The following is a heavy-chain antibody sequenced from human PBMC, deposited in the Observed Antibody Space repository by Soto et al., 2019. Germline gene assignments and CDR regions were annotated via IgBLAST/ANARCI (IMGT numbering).Heavy chain of an antibody. Sequence: ASVKVSCKASGYTFTGYYMHWVRQAPGQGLEWMGWINPNSGGTNYAQKFQGRVTMTRDTSISTAYMELSRLRSDDTAVYYCARDLDVVVVVAAIRPYYYSGMDVWGQGTTAPV. V-gene: IGHV1-2*02. CDR2: INPNSGGT. CDR1: GYTFTGYY. J-gene: IGHJ6*02. CDR3: ARDLDVVVVVAAIRPYYYSGMDV. D-gene: IGHD2-15*01.